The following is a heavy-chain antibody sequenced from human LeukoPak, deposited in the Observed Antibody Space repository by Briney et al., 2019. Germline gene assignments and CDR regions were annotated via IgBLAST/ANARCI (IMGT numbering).Heavy chain of an antibody. V-gene: IGHV3-15*01. CDR1: GFTFSNAW. J-gene: IGHJ3*02. Sequence: GGSLRLSCAASGFTFSNAWMSWVRQAPGKGLEWVGRIKSKTDGGTTDYAAPVKGRFTISRDDSKTTLYLQMNSLKTEDTAVYYCTTDRYYYDSSGDAFDIWGQGTMVTVSS. CDR2: IKSKTDGGTT. CDR3: TTDRYYYDSSGDAFDI. D-gene: IGHD3-22*01.